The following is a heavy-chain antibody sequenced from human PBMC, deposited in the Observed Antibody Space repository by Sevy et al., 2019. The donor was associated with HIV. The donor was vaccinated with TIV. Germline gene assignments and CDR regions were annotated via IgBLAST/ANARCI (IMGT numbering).Heavy chain of an antibody. J-gene: IGHJ4*02. CDR2: FTGSGTNT. Sequence: GGSLRLSCAASGFTFSSYAMSWVRQAPGKGLEWVSSFTGSGTNTFYADSVKGRFTISRDNLKNTLYLQMNSLRAEDTAVYYCAKGSILVAGHFDYWGQGTLVTVSS. CDR3: AKGSILVAGHFDY. V-gene: IGHV3-23*01. D-gene: IGHD6-19*01. CDR1: GFTFSSYA.